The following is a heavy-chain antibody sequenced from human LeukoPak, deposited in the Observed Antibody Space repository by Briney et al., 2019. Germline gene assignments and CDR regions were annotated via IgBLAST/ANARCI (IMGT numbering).Heavy chain of an antibody. D-gene: IGHD2-2*01. V-gene: IGHV1-2*02. CDR1: GYTFTGYY. J-gene: IGHJ3*02. Sequence: VASVKVSCKASGYTFTGYYMHWVRQAPGQGLEWMGWINPNSGGTNYAQKLQGRVTMTRDTSISTAYMELSRLRSDDTAVYYCARATRKYQLSDAFDIWGQGTMVTVSS. CDR3: ARATRKYQLSDAFDI. CDR2: INPNSGGT.